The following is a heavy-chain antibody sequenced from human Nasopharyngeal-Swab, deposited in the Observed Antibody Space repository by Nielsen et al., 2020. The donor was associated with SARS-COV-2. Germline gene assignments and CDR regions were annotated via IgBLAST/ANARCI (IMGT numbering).Heavy chain of an antibody. CDR2: INPNSGGP. V-gene: IGHV1-2*06. J-gene: IGHJ4*02. Sequence: ASVKVSCKASGYTFTGYYMHWVRQAPGQGLEWMGRINPNSGGPNYAQKFQGRVTMTRDTSISTAYMELSRLRSDDTAVYYCASPRNRDGYNSFDYWGQGTLVTVSS. CDR1: GYTFTGYY. D-gene: IGHD5-24*01. CDR3: ASPRNRDGYNSFDY.